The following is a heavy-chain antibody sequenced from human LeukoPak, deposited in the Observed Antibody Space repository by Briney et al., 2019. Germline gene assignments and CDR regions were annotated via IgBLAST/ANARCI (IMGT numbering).Heavy chain of an antibody. CDR3: ARERSEMEWLFSYYYYGMDV. J-gene: IGHJ6*02. CDR1: GGTFSSYA. V-gene: IGHV1-8*02. D-gene: IGHD3-3*01. Sequence: VASVNVSCKASGGTFSSYAISWVRQAPGQGLEWMGMIYPRDGSTSYAQKFQGRVTMTRNTSISTAYMELSSLRSEDTAVYYCARERSEMEWLFSYYYYGMDVWGQGTTVTVSS. CDR2: IYPRDGST.